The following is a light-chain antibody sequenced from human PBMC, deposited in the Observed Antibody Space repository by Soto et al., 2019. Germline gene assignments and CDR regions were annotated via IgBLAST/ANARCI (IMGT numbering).Light chain of an antibody. CDR3: QQLFT. J-gene: IGKJ5*01. Sequence: SQLTQSPSSLSASLGDSVTITCRASQGVRYSLAWYQQKPGKAPELLIYSASTLQSGVPSRFIGSKSGTDFTLTISSLQPEDFATYYCQQLFTCGQGTRLEI. V-gene: IGKV1-9*01. CDR1: QGVRYS. CDR2: SAS.